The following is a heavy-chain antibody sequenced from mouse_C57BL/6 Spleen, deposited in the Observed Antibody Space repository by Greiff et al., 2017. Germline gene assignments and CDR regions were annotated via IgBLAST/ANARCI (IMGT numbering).Heavy chain of an antibody. J-gene: IGHJ2*01. CDR1: GYAFSSSW. D-gene: IGHD1-1*01. V-gene: IGHV1-82*01. CDR2: IYPGDGDT. CDR3: ARDYYGSRARDY. Sequence: QVQLQQSGPELVKPGASVKISCKASGYAFSSSWMNWVKQRPGKGLEWIGRIYPGDGDTNYNGKFKGKATLTADKSSSTAYMQLSSLTSEDSAVYCCARDYYGSRARDYWGQGTTLTVSS.